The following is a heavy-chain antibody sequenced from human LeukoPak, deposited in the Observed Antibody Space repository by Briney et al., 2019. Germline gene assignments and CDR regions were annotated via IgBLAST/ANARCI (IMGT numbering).Heavy chain of an antibody. Sequence: PGGSPRLSCAASGFTFSSYSMNWVRQAPGKGLEWVSSISSSSSYIYYADSVKGRFTISRDNAKNSLYLQMNSLRAEDTAVYYCAPRGIAVAGFDYWGQGTLVTVSS. V-gene: IGHV3-21*01. CDR3: APRGIAVAGFDY. D-gene: IGHD6-19*01. J-gene: IGHJ4*02. CDR1: GFTFSSYS. CDR2: ISSSSSYI.